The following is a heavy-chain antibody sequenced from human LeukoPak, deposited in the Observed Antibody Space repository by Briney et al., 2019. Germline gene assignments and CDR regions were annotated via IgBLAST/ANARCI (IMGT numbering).Heavy chain of an antibody. J-gene: IGHJ4*02. D-gene: IGHD3-10*01. Sequence: SGTLSLTCAVSGGSISSSNWWSWVRQPPGEGLEWIGEIYHSGSTNYNPSLKSRVTISVDKSKNQFSLKLSSVTAADTAVYYCASVWFGELSYYFDYWGQGTLVTVSS. CDR1: GGSISSSNW. CDR3: ASVWFGELSYYFDY. V-gene: IGHV4-4*02. CDR2: IYHSGST.